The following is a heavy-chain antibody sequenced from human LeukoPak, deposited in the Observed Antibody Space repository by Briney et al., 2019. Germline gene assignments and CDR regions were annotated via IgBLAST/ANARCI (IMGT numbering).Heavy chain of an antibody. CDR2: INPNSGGT. V-gene: IGHV1-2*02. CDR3: ARAPDINYYDSSGYHYLNY. Sequence: ASVKVSCKASGYIFTSYYIHWVRQAPGQGLEWMGWINPNSGGTNYAQKFQGRVTMTRDTSISTAYMELSRLRSDDTAVYYCARAPDINYYDSSGYHYLNYWGQGTLVTVSS. CDR1: GYIFTSYY. D-gene: IGHD3-22*01. J-gene: IGHJ4*02.